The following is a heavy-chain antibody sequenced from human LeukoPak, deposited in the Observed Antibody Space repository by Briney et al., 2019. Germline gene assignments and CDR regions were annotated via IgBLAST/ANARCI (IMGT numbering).Heavy chain of an antibody. D-gene: IGHD1-26*01. CDR2: INPDGSEK. Sequence: GGSLRLSCAVSGFTFRASWMTWVRQAPGRGLERVAIINPDGSEKYYLESLKGRITISRDNAENSVHLQMNSLKAEDTAIYYCARDRAYSAFDYWGQGTLVTVSS. CDR1: GFTFRASW. V-gene: IGHV3-7*03. CDR3: ARDRAYSAFDY. J-gene: IGHJ4*02.